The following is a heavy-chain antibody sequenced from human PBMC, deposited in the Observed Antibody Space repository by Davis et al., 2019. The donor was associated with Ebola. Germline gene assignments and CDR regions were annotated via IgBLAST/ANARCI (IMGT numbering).Heavy chain of an antibody. CDR3: AGGYSYGQRWFDP. CDR1: GGSFSGYY. D-gene: IGHD5-18*01. Sequence: MPSETLSLTCAVYGGSFSGYYWSWIRQPPGKGLEWIGEINHSGSTNYNPSLKSRVTISVDTSKNQFSLKLSSVTAADTAVYYCAGGYSYGQRWFDPWGQGTLVTVSS. CDR2: INHSGST. V-gene: IGHV4-34*01. J-gene: IGHJ5*02.